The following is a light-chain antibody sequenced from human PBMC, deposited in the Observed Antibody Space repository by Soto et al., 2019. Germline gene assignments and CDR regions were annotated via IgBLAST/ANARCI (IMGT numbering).Light chain of an antibody. J-gene: IGLJ2*01. CDR3: AAWDDSLSGVV. CDR2: RNN. Sequence: QAVVTQPPSASGTPGQRVTISCSGSSSNIGSNYVYWYQQLPGTAPKLLIYRNNQRPSGVPDRFSGSKSGTSASLAISGLRSEDEADYYCAAWDDSLSGVVFGEGTRLTVL. V-gene: IGLV1-47*01. CDR1: SSNIGSNY.